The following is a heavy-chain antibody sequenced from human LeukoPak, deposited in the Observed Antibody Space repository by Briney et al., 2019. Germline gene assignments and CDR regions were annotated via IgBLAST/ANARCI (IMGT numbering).Heavy chain of an antibody. J-gene: IGHJ4*02. CDR1: GITFSVYD. V-gene: IGHV3-30*02. CDR2: IRYDGGNK. Sequence: WGSLSLSCAASGITFSVYDMHWVRQALGKGLEWVAFIRYDGGNKFYADSVKGRFTISRDNSKNTLYLQMNSLRAEYTAVYYCAKFPYSSGWATDYWGQGSLVTVSS. CDR3: AKFPYSSGWATDY. D-gene: IGHD6-19*01.